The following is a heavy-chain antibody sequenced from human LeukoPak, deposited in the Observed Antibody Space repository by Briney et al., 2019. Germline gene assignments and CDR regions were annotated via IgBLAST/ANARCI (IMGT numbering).Heavy chain of an antibody. CDR1: GFIFRGHG. D-gene: IGHD1-1*01. Sequence: GGSLRLSCAASGFIFRGHGMHWVRQAPGKGLEWVSFILYDGSDKFYADSVKGRFTISRDNSKNTLYLQMNSLRADDTAVYYCAKQGTMEGDDQASKWGQGTLVTVSS. CDR2: ILYDGSDK. CDR3: AKQGTMEGDDQASK. J-gene: IGHJ4*02. V-gene: IGHV3-30*02.